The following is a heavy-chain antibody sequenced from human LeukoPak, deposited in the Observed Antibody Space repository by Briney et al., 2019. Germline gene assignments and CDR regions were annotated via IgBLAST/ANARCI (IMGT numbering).Heavy chain of an antibody. CDR1: GGSISSSSYY. V-gene: IGHV4-39*01. D-gene: IGHD2-15*01. CDR2: IYYSGST. CDR3: ARTRIAAPYNWFDP. Sequence: PSETLSLTCTVSGGSISSSSYYWGWIRQPPGKGLEWIGSIYYSGSTYYNPSLKSRGTISVDTSKNQFSLKLSSVTAADTAVYYCARTRIAAPYNWFDPWGQGTLVTVSS. J-gene: IGHJ5*02.